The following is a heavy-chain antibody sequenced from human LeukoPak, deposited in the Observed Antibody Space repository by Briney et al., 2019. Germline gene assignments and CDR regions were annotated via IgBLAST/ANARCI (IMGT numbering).Heavy chain of an antibody. CDR1: GYTFTSYD. Sequence: GASVKVSCKASGYTFTSYDINWVRQATGQGLEWMGWMNPNSGNTGYAQKFQGRVTMTRNTSISTAYMELSSLRSEDTAVYYCAATRRYSSSWYTGGGYWGQGTLVTVSS. CDR2: MNPNSGNT. D-gene: IGHD6-13*01. CDR3: AATRRYSSSWYTGGGY. V-gene: IGHV1-8*01. J-gene: IGHJ4*02.